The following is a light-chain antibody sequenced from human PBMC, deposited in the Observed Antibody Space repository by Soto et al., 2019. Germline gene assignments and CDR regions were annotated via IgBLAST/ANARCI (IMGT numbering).Light chain of an antibody. CDR1: SGDIGSYNR. CDR2: EVT. Sequence: LTQPASVSGSPGQSITISCTGTSGDIGSYNRVSWYQQHPGKTPKLIIYEVTDRPSGVSNRFAGSKSGNTASLTISGLQAEDEAEYYCSSYTNINTRACVFGTGTKVTVL. CDR3: SSYTNINTRACV. V-gene: IGLV2-14*01. J-gene: IGLJ1*01.